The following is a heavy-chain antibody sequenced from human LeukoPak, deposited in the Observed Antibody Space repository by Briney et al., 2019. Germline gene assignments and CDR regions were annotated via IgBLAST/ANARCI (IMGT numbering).Heavy chain of an antibody. CDR2: IHSSGYT. D-gene: IGHD1-26*01. J-gene: IGHJ5*02. Sequence: SETLSLTCTVSGGSISSNYWAWIRQPPGQGLEWIAYIHSSGYTNYNPFLRSRVTISVDTSKNEFSLKVTSVTAADTAVYYCAQRRGPTSGSYDYFDPWGQGTLVTVSS. CDR1: GGSISSNY. CDR3: AQRRGPTSGSYDYFDP. V-gene: IGHV4-4*09.